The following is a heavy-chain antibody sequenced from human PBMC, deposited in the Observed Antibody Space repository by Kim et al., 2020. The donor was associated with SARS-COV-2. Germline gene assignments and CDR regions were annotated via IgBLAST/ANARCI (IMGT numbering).Heavy chain of an antibody. CDR3: AKDIVVGDFYYFDY. D-gene: IGHD3-22*01. J-gene: IGHJ4*02. Sequence: ADSVKGRCTISRDNAKNSLYLQMNSQGAEDTALYYGAKDIVVGDFYYFDYWGQGTLVTVSS. V-gene: IGHV3-9*01.